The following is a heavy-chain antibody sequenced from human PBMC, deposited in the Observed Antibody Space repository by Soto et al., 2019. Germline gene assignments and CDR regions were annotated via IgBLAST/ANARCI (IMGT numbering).Heavy chain of an antibody. Sequence: GSLRLSCAAAGFTFSIYAMSWVRQAPGKGLEWVSAISGSGAGTYYADSVKGRFTISRDNSKNTVYLQMNSLRAEDTAVYYCAIDCGPWRGPHHHGSNWFDPWGQGTPVTVSS. V-gene: IGHV3-23*01. D-gene: IGHD3-10*01. CDR3: AIDCGPWRGPHHHGSNWFDP. CDR2: ISGSGAGT. CDR1: GFTFSIYA. J-gene: IGHJ5*02.